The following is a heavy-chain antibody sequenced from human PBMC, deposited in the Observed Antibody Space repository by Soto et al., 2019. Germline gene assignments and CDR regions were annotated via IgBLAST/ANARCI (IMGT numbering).Heavy chain of an antibody. D-gene: IGHD3-10*01. V-gene: IGHV1-69*04. CDR2: VNPILSMS. CDR3: ATSYGSGYRAFDY. Sequence: QVQLVQSGAEVKRPGSSVKVSCNASGDTFSFYSINWVRQAPGLGLEWMGRVNPILSMSNYAQRFQGRVTMTADKSTSTDYMELSGLRSEDTAMYYCATSYGSGYRAFDYWGQGALVTVSS. J-gene: IGHJ4*02. CDR1: GDTFSFYS.